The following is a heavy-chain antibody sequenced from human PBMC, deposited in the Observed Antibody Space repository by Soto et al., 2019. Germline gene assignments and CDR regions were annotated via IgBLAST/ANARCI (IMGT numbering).Heavy chain of an antibody. J-gene: IGHJ4*02. CDR2: INAGNGNT. CDR1: GYTFTSYA. CDR3: ARSIVVVTALDY. Sequence: QVQLVQSGAEEKKPGASVKDSCKASGYTFTSYAMHWVRQAPGQRLEWMGWINAGNGNTNYSQKFQGRVTITRDTSASTAYMELSSLRSEDTAVYYCARSIVVVTALDYWGQGTLVTVSS. D-gene: IGHD2-21*02. V-gene: IGHV1-3*05.